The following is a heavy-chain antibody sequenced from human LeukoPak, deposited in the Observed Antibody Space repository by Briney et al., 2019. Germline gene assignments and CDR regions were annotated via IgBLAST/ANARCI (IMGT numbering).Heavy chain of an antibody. Sequence: PGRSLRLSCTASGFTFSNYWMHWVRQAPGNGLVWVSRINTDGSSTSYEDSVKGRFTISRDNAKNTLYLQMNSLRAEDTAVYYCAREGGPNYNIWSGYYTDWDYWGQGTLVTVSS. CDR1: GFTFSNYW. CDR3: AREGGPNYNIWSGYYTDWDY. J-gene: IGHJ4*02. D-gene: IGHD3-3*01. V-gene: IGHV3-74*01. CDR2: INTDGSST.